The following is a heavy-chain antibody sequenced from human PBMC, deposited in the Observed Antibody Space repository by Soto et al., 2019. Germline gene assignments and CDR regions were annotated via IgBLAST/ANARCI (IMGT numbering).Heavy chain of an antibody. CDR2: IYYSGST. V-gene: IGHV4-59*12. CDR3: ARLVGATLFDYYYGMDV. J-gene: IGHJ6*02. Sequence: PSETLSLTCTVSGGSISSYYWSWIRQPPGKGLEWIGYIYYSGSTNYNPSLKSRVTISVDTSKNQFSLKLSSVTAADTAVYYCARLVGATLFDYYYGMDVWGQGTTVTVSS. CDR1: GGSISSYY. D-gene: IGHD1-26*01.